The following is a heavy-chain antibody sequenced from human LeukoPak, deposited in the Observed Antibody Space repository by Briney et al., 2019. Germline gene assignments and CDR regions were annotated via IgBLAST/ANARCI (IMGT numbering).Heavy chain of an antibody. CDR2: MNPHSGNT. CDR3: ARGPNVLDY. Sequence: PSGKLSCKASGYTFTSYDINWVRQATGQGLEWMGWMNPHSGNTGYAQKFQGRVTMTRNTSISTDYMQLNSLRSEDTAVYYCARGPNVLDYWGQGTLVTVSS. D-gene: IGHD3-16*01. CDR1: GYTFTSYD. V-gene: IGHV1-8*01. J-gene: IGHJ4*02.